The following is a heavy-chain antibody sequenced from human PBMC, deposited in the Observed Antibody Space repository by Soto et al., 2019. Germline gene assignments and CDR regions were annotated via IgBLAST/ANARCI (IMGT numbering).Heavy chain of an antibody. D-gene: IGHD2-21*02. V-gene: IGHV1-46*01. Sequence: QVQLMQSGAEVKKPGASVKVSCKASGDTFSDYYIHWVRQAPGQGLEWMGTVNPSGGHTTYSQPVLGRVTXTXXXSXXTLHMELTSLTSEDTAVYYCARGGHVVVVPAALDYWGQGTLVTVSS. J-gene: IGHJ4*02. CDR1: GDTFSDYY. CDR3: ARGGHVVVVPAALDY. CDR2: VNPSGGHT.